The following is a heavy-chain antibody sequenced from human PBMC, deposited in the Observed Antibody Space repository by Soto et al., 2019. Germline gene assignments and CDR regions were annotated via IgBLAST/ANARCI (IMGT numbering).Heavy chain of an antibody. CDR1: GGTFSDHT. CDR2: VSPVLGTT. Sequence: QVQLVQSGAEVKKPGSSVKVSCKASGGTFSDHTINWVRQAPGQGAEWLGRVSPVLGTTKYAQNFQGRVTITADKVTSAAYMELSSLRIEDTAIYYCARGLDEVIPAAGYAEYFHVWGQGTLVTVSS. J-gene: IGHJ1*01. CDR3: ARGLDEVIPAAGYAEYFHV. D-gene: IGHD6-13*01. V-gene: IGHV1-69*08.